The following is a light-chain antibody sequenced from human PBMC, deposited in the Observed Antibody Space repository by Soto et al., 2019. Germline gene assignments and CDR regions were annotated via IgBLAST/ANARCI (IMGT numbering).Light chain of an antibody. Sequence: QSALTQPASVSASPGQSISISCTGTSNDIGAFDYVSWYQQHPGKAPKLIIFEVFNRPSGVSTRFSGSKSGNTASLTISGLQAEDEADYYCSSYTSRSTRVFGGGTKLTVL. CDR1: SNDIGAFDY. J-gene: IGLJ2*01. CDR2: EVF. CDR3: SSYTSRSTRV. V-gene: IGLV2-14*01.